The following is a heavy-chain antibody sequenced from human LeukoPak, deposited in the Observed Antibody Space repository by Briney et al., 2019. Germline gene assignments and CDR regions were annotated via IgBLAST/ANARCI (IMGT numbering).Heavy chain of an antibody. CDR2: TYYRSKWYN. V-gene: IGHV6-1*01. CDR3: ARVRAVVSGWYGNYMDV. D-gene: IGHD6-19*01. Sequence: SQTLSLTCAISGDSVSSNSAAWNWIRQSPSRGLEWVGRTYYRSKWYNDYAVSVKSRITINPDTSKNQFSLQLNSVTPEDTAVYYCARVRAVVSGWYGNYMDVWGKGTTVTVSS. J-gene: IGHJ6*03. CDR1: GDSVSSNSAA.